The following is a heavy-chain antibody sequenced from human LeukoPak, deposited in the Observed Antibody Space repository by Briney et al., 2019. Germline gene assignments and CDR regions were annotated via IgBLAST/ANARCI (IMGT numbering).Heavy chain of an antibody. CDR1: GYTFTHYA. V-gene: IGHV1-3*01. Sequence: ASVKVSCKASGYTFTHYAVHWVRQAPGQRLEWMGWIIVGNGNTKYSQKFQGRVIITTDTSASTVYMELSSLRSEDTAVYYCARDAVVGTGIAFDVRGQGTMVTVSS. D-gene: IGHD2-15*01. CDR2: IIVGNGNT. CDR3: ARDAVVGTGIAFDV. J-gene: IGHJ3*01.